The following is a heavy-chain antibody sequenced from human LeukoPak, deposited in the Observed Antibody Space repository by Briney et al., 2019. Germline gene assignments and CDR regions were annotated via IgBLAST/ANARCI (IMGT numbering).Heavy chain of an antibody. Sequence: SETLSLTCTVSGGSISSSSYYWGWIRQPPGKRLEWIGSIYYSGSTYYNPSLRSRVTISVDTSKNQFSLKLSSVTAADTAVYYCARLYSGSYYCDYWGQGTLVTVSS. D-gene: IGHD1-26*01. CDR3: ARLYSGSYYCDY. CDR1: GGSISSSSYY. CDR2: IYYSGST. V-gene: IGHV4-39*01. J-gene: IGHJ4*02.